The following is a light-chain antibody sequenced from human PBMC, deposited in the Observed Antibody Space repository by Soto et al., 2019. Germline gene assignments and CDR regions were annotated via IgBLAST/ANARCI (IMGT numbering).Light chain of an antibody. CDR3: HQYGGTSWT. Sequence: EIVLTQSPGTLSLPPGERATLSCRASQSIDTRFLAWYQQKSGQAPRLLIYGVSSRATGIPDRFIGSGSGTDFTLTISRLEPEDFAVYYFHQYGGTSWTFGQGTKVEIK. V-gene: IGKV3-20*01. CDR2: GVS. J-gene: IGKJ1*01. CDR1: QSIDTRF.